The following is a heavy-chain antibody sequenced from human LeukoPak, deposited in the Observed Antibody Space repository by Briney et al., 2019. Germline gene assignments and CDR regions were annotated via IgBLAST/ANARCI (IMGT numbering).Heavy chain of an antibody. CDR2: IYTSGST. CDR3: ASGRPDSNSWYVIDF. Sequence: YPSETLSLTCTVSGGSISSSAYHWGWIRQPAGKGLEWIGRIYTSGSTNYNPSLKSRVTISVDTSKNQFSLKLISVTAADTAVYYCASGRPDSNSWYVIDFWGQGTPVTVSS. CDR1: GGSISSSAYH. D-gene: IGHD6-13*01. V-gene: IGHV4-61*02. J-gene: IGHJ4*02.